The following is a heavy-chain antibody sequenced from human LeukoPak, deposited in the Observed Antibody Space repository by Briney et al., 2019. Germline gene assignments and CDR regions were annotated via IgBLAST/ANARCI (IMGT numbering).Heavy chain of an antibody. CDR2: ISSSSSTI. V-gene: IGHV3-48*04. CDR1: GFTFSSYS. J-gene: IGHJ4*02. CDR3: ASVLHSGSFYPPY. D-gene: IGHD1-26*01. Sequence: GGSLRLSCAASGFTFSSYSMNWVRQAPGKGLEWVSYISSSSSTIYYADSVKGRFTISRDNAKNSLYLQMTSLRAEDTAVYYCASVLHSGSFYPPYWGQGTLVTVSS.